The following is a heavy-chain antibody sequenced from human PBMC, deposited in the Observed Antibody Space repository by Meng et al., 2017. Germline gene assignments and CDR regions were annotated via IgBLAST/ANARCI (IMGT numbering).Heavy chain of an antibody. CDR2: ISGSGGTT. J-gene: IGHJ5*02. V-gene: IGHV3-23*04. CDR1: GFTLRSRF. Sequence: EVAVVESVRGVVEPGGSLGISCAASGFTLRSRFMSWVRQAPGKGLEWVSTISGSGGTTYYADAVKGRLAISRDNSNNTLYLQMNSLRAEDTAIYYCAKLTSAWGQGTLVTVSS. CDR3: AKLTSA. D-gene: IGHD2/OR15-2a*01.